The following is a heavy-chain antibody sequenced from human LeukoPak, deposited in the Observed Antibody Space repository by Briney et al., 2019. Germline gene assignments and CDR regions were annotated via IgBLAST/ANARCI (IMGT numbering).Heavy chain of an antibody. CDR3: ARQYYDNTGYYSFDY. CDR2: MYYSGST. J-gene: IGHJ4*02. D-gene: IGHD3-22*01. Sequence: PSETLSLTCTVSGGSITGSSYYWGWIRQPPGKGLEWIGSMYYSGSTYYNPSLKGRVTIPVDTSKNQFSLRLSSVTAADTAVYYCARQYYDNTGYYSFDYWGQGNLVTVSS. CDR1: GGSITGSSYY. V-gene: IGHV4-39*01.